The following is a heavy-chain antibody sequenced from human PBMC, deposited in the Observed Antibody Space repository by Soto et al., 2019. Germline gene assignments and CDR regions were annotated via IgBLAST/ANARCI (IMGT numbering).Heavy chain of an antibody. CDR1: GGTFSSYA. J-gene: IGHJ4*02. V-gene: IGHV1-69*13. CDR2: IIPIFGTA. CDR3: ARDSNPYYYDSSGPLDY. Sequence: SVKVSCKASGGTFSSYAISWVRQAPGQGLEWMGGIIPIFGTANYAQKFQGRVTITADESTSTAYMELSSLRSEDTAVYYCARDSNPYYYDSSGPLDYWGQGTLVTVSS. D-gene: IGHD3-22*01.